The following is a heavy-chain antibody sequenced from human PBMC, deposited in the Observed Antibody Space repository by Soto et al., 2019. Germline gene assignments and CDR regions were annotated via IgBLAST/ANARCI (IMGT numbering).Heavy chain of an antibody. J-gene: IGHJ6*03. CDR1: GFTFSSYW. D-gene: IGHD3-22*01. Sequence: GGSLRLSCAASGFTFSSYWMHWVRQAPGKGLVWVSRINSDGSSTSYADSVKGRFTISRDNAKNTLYLQMNSLRAEDTAVYYCARVVRTYYYYYMDVWGKGTTVTVSS. V-gene: IGHV3-74*01. CDR3: ARVVRTYYYYYMDV. CDR2: INSDGSST.